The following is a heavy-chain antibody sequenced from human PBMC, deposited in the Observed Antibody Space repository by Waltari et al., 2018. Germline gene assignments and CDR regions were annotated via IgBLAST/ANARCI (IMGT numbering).Heavy chain of an antibody. CDR3: ARRSGKFSGDYDRGRAFDI. CDR1: GGSIRSHY. V-gene: IGHV4-59*11. D-gene: IGHD3-22*01. CDR2: IYYSGST. J-gene: IGHJ3*02. Sequence: QVQLQESGPGLVKPSETLSLTCTVSGGSIRSHYWSWIRQPPGKGLEWIGYIYYSGSTNYNPSLQSRGTISVDTSKNQFSLKLSSVTAADTAGYYGARRSGKFSGDYDRGRAFDIWGQGTMVTVSS.